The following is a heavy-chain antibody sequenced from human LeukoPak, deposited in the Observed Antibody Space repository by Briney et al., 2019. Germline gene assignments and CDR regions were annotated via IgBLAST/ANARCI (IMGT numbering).Heavy chain of an antibody. D-gene: IGHD2-2*02. Sequence: NPSETLSLTCTVSGGSISSYYWSWIRQPPGKGLEWIGRIYTSGSTNYNPSLKSRVTMSVDTSKNQFSLKLSSVTAADTAVYYCARGSRLGYCSSTSCYTNYYYYMDVWGKGTTVTVSS. J-gene: IGHJ6*03. CDR3: ARGSRLGYCSSTSCYTNYYYYMDV. CDR1: GGSISSYY. CDR2: IYTSGST. V-gene: IGHV4-4*07.